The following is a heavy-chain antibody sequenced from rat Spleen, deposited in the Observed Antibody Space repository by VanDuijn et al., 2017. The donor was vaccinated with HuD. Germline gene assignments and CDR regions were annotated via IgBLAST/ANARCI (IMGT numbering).Heavy chain of an antibody. CDR3: ARHGYPGIFFDY. CDR2: ISYDGSST. CDR1: GFTFSNYG. Sequence: EVQLVESDGGLVQPGRSLKLSCAASGFTFSNYGMAWVRQAPTKGLEWVATISYDGSSTYYRDSVKGRFTISRDNAKSTLYLQMDSLRSEDTATYYCARHGYPGIFFDYWGQGVMVTVSS. D-gene: IGHD1-4*01. J-gene: IGHJ2*01. V-gene: IGHV5-29*01.